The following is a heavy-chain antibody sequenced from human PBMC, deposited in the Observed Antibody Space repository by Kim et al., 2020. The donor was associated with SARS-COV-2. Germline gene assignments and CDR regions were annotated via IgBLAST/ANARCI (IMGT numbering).Heavy chain of an antibody. CDR2: IRAKVNNYAT. V-gene: IGHV3-73*01. D-gene: IGHD5-18*01. CDR3: AWEYGYGVFDYYMGV. J-gene: IGHJ6*03. CDR1: GFSFRGSP. Sequence: GGSLRLSCAASGFSFRGSPMHWVRQASGKGLEWVGRIRAKVNNYATEYAASVRGRFTIFRDDSKNTAYLHMSTPKTEDTSVDYCAWEYGYGVFDYYMGV.